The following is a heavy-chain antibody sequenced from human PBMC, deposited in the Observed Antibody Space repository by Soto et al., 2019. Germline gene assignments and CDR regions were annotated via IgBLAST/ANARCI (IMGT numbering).Heavy chain of an antibody. Sequence: TGGSMRLSCEPSGFTFTNAWMNWVRQAPGQGLEWVGRIRSNSDGGTTDYAAPVKGRFSISRDDSKNTLYLQMNSLKTEDTSFYYVSTIKAEIKILGIWGKGTMDTVSS. CDR1: GFTFTNAW. V-gene: IGHV3-15*07. CDR2: IRSNSDGGTT. CDR3: STIKAEIKILGI. J-gene: IGHJ3*02. D-gene: IGHD3-3*01.